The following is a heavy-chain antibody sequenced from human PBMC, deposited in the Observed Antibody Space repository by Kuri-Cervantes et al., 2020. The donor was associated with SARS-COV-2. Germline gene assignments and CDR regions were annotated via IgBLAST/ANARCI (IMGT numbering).Heavy chain of an antibody. D-gene: IGHD6-19*01. CDR2: ISYDGSNK. CDR1: GFTFSSYA. CDR3: ARGAVAGTLYYYYYGMDV. V-gene: IGHV3-30-3*01. Sequence: GGSLRLSCAVSGFTFSSYAMHWVRQAPGKGLEWVAVISYDGSNKYYADSVKGRFTISRDNSKNTLYLQMNSLRAEDTAVYYCARGAVAGTLYYYYYGMDVWGQGTTVTVSS. J-gene: IGHJ6*02.